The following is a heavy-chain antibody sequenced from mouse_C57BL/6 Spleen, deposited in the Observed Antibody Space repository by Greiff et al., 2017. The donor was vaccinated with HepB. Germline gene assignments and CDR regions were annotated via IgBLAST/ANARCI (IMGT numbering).Heavy chain of an antibody. Sequence: QVQLQQPGAELVKPGASVKLSCKASGYTFTSYWMQWVKQRPGQGLEWIGEIDPSDSYTNYNQKFKGKATLTVDTSSSTAYMQLSSLTSEDSAVYYCARQGDGAEYWGQGTTLTVSS. CDR1: GYTFTSYW. CDR2: IDPSDSYT. J-gene: IGHJ2*01. CDR3: ARQGDGAEY. V-gene: IGHV1-50*01. D-gene: IGHD2-3*01.